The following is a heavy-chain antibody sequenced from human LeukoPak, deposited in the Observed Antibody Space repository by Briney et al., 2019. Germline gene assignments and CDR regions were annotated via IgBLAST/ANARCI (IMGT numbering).Heavy chain of an antibody. D-gene: IGHD5-24*01. V-gene: IGHV1-46*01. CDR2: INPSGTST. CDR3: ARDLQEMATNGGAY. CDR1: GYTFTNYY. J-gene: IGHJ4*02. Sequence: ALVKVSCKASGYTFTNYYMHWVRQAPGQGLEWMGVINPSGTSTSYAQKFQGRVTMTRDTSTSTVYMELSSLRSEDTAMYYCARDLQEMATNGGAYWGQGTLVTVSS.